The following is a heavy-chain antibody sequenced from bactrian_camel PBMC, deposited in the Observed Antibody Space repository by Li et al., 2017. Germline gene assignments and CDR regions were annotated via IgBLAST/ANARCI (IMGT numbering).Heavy chain of an antibody. V-gene: IGHV3S54*01. CDR3: ATRYMNTWLDNFGY. CDR1: GHTYSSNC. CDR2: VYFGGGST. J-gene: IGHJ6*01. D-gene: IGHD5*01. Sequence: HVQLVESGGGSVQPGGSLRLSCGASGHTYSSNCMGWFRQAPGKEREGVAFVYFGGGSTYYADSVKGRFTISRDNAKNTVSLQMNNVRSEDTARYYCATRYMNTWLDNFGYWGQGTQVTVS.